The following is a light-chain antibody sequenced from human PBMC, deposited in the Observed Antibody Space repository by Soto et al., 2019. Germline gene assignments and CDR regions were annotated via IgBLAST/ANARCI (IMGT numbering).Light chain of an antibody. J-gene: IGKJ1*01. Sequence: DIQMTQSPSTLSASVGDRVTITCRASQSISSGLAWYQQKPGKAPKVLIYDASSLESGVPSRFSGSRSGTDFTLTISSLQPDDFATYYCQQYDSYSWTFGQGTKVEIK. CDR3: QQYDSYSWT. CDR1: QSISSG. CDR2: DAS. V-gene: IGKV1-5*01.